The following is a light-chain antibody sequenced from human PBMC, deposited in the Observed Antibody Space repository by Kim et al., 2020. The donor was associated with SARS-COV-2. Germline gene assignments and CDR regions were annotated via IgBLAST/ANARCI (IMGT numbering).Light chain of an antibody. V-gene: IGLV1-40*01. J-gene: IGLJ2*01. Sequence: QRDTNACTGSSSNICTRYDLHWYQQLPGRAPTLLIYGNTNRPSGVPDRFSGSKSGTSASLAITGLQAEDEADYYCQSFDSSLTAWVFGGGTQLTVL. CDR2: GNT. CDR3: QSFDSSLTAWV. CDR1: SSNICTRYD.